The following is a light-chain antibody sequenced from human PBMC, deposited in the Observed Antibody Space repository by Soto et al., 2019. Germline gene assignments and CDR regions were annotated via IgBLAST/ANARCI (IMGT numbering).Light chain of an antibody. V-gene: IGLV2-23*02. J-gene: IGLJ2*01. CDR1: SSDVGSYNL. CDR2: EVS. Sequence: QSELTQPASVSGSPGQSITISCTGTSSDVGSYNLVSWYQQHPGKAPKRMIYEVSKRPSGVSNRFSGSKSGNTASLTISGLQAEDEADYYCCSYAGSSTHVVFGGGTKLTVL. CDR3: CSYAGSSTHVV.